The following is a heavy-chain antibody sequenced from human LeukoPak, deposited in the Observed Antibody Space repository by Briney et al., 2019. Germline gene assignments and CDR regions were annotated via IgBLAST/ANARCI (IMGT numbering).Heavy chain of an antibody. V-gene: IGHV3-21*01. J-gene: IGHJ6*02. CDR2: ISSSSSYI. D-gene: IGHD3-3*01. Sequence: GGSLRLSCAASGFTFSSYSMNWVRQAPGKGLEWVSFISSSSSYIYYADSVKGRFTISRDNAKNSLYLQMNSLRVEDTAVYYCARDRYYDFWSGYPAYYYYGMDVWGQGTTVTVSS. CDR3: ARDRYYDFWSGYPAYYYYGMDV. CDR1: GFTFSSYS.